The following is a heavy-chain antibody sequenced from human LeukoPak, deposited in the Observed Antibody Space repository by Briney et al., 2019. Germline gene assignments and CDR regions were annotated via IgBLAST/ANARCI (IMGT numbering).Heavy chain of an antibody. J-gene: IGHJ3*02. CDR2: INPKSGGT. V-gene: IGHV1-2*02. CDR1: GYTFTGYY. CDR3: ARNLWFGESSDAFDM. D-gene: IGHD3-10*01. Sequence: ASVKVSCKASGYTFTGYYMHWVRQAPGQGLEWMGLINPKSGGTNYAQKFQGRVTMTRDTSISTAYMEMSRLRSDDTAVYYCARNLWFGESSDAFDMWGQGTMVTVSS.